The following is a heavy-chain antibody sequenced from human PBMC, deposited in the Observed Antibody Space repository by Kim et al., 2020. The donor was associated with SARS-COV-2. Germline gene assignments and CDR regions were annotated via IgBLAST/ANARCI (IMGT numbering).Heavy chain of an antibody. V-gene: IGHV3-23*01. D-gene: IGHD2-8*02. CDR3: ATEHWTGNTHGCFDL. J-gene: IGHJ2*01. Sequence: GGSLRLSCAASGFTFNAFAMSWVRQAPGKGLEWVSSISGTGGSSYYTDSVKGRFTISRDNSENPLFLQMNSLRAEDTAVYYCATEHWTGNTHGCFDLWGRGTLVTVSS. CDR1: GFTFNAFA. CDR2: ISGTGGSS.